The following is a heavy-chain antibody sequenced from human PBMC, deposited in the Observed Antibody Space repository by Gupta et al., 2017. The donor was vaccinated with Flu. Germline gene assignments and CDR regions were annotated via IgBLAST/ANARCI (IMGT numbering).Heavy chain of an antibody. Sequence: RQAPGQGLQWMGGIIPMFGTTFYAEKFQGRLTITADESTSTAYMELHSLRSDDTAVYYCAADYGGDDFYVDYWGQGTLVTVSS. D-gene: IGHD4-17*01. CDR2: IIPMFGTT. CDR3: AADYGGDDFYVDY. V-gene: IGHV1-69*01. J-gene: IGHJ4*02.